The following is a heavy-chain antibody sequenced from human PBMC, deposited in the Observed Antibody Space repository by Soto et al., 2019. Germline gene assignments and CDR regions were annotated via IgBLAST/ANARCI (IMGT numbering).Heavy chain of an antibody. CDR2: IKTKSDGGTT. CDR1: GFTFTDAW. Sequence: PGGSLRLSCEASGFTFTDAWMSWVRQAPEKRLEWVARIKTKSDGGTTDYATPVKGRFTISRDDSKNTVYLQMNSLKSDDTAVYYCTTARIGYWGQGTLVTVSS. V-gene: IGHV3-15*01. J-gene: IGHJ4*02. CDR3: TTARIGY.